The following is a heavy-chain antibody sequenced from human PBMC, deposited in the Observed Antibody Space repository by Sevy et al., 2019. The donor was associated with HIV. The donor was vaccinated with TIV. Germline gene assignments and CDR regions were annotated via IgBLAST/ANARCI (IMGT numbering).Heavy chain of an antibody. Sequence: GGSLRLSCAVSGFTVSDNYMNWVRQAPGKGLEWVSIIYIAGRTYYADSVRGRFTISRDKAKNTLYLQMNSLRVEDTAVYYCVREDLVSGEDNYYGMDVWGQGTTVTVSS. D-gene: IGHD3-16*01. J-gene: IGHJ6*02. CDR3: VREDLVSGEDNYYGMDV. CDR2: IYIAGRT. V-gene: IGHV3-53*01. CDR1: GFTVSDNY.